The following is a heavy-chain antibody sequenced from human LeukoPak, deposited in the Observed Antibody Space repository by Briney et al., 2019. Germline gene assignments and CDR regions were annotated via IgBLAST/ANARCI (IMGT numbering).Heavy chain of an antibody. CDR1: GYTFITND. J-gene: IGHJ4*02. V-gene: IGHV1-18*04. Sequence: ASVKVSCKASGYTFITNDITWVRQAPGQGLEWMGWISAYNGNTNYAQKFQGRVTMTTDTSTSTAYMELRSLRSDDTAVYYCARDLAGDYGDYWGQGTLVTVSS. D-gene: IGHD3-10*01. CDR3: ARDLAGDYGDY. CDR2: ISAYNGNT.